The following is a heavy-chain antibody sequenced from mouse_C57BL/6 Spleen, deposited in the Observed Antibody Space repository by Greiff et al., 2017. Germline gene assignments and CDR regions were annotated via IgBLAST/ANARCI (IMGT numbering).Heavy chain of an antibody. D-gene: IGHD1-1*01. V-gene: IGHV14-4*01. Sequence: EVQLQQSGAELVRPGASVKLSCTASGFNIKDDYMHWVKQRPEQGLEWIGWIDPENGDTEYASKFQGKATITADTSSNTAYLQLSSLTSEDTAVYYCTTGRNLDYYGSFAYWGQGTLVTVSA. J-gene: IGHJ3*01. CDR3: TTGRNLDYYGSFAY. CDR1: GFNIKDDY. CDR2: IDPENGDT.